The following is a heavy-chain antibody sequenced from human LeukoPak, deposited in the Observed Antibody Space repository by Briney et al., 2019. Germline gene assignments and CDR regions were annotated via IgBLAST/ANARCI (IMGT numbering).Heavy chain of an antibody. CDR2: IRQDGGET. CDR1: GFTFSSYA. CDR3: ARWRQSSTWYWLDP. Sequence: PGGSLRLSCAASGFTFSSYAMSWVRQAPGKRLEWVANIRQDGGETYYVDSVKGRFTISRDNAKNSLYLQMNSLRVEETAMYYCARWRQSSTWYWLDPWGQGTLVTVSP. D-gene: IGHD6-13*01. V-gene: IGHV3-7*01. J-gene: IGHJ5*02.